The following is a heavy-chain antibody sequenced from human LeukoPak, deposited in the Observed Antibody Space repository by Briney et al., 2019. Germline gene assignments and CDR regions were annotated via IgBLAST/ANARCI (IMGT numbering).Heavy chain of an antibody. Sequence: PSETLSLTCTLSGGSISSSSYYWGWIRQPPGKGLEWLKRIYYSGSTYYNPSLKSRVTISVDMSKNQFSLKLSSVTAADTAVYYCARGRIVVGNTGAFDIWGQGTMVPVSS. D-gene: IGHD3-22*01. CDR2: IYYSGST. CDR1: GGSISSSSYY. V-gene: IGHV4-39*01. J-gene: IGHJ3*02. CDR3: ARGRIVVGNTGAFDI.